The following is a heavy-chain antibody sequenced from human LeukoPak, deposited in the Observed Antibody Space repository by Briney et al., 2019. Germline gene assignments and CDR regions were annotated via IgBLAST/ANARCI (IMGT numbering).Heavy chain of an antibody. V-gene: IGHV4-30-2*01. CDR2: IYHSGST. Sequence: SETLSLTCAVSGGSISSGGYSWSWIRQPPGKGLEWIGYIYHSGSTYYNPSLKSRVTISVDTSKNQFSLKLSSVTAADTAVYYCARGRSFSHTAMVRRWFDPWGQGTLVTVSS. CDR3: ARGRSFSHTAMVRRWFDP. CDR1: GGSISSGGYS. D-gene: IGHD5-18*01. J-gene: IGHJ5*02.